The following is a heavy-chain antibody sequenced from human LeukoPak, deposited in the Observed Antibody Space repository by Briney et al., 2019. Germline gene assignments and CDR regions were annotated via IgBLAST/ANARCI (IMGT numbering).Heavy chain of an antibody. Sequence: GGSLRLSCAASGITFSDYVMGWVRQAPGKGLEWVAGISGSGDRTYYADSVKGRFTISRDNSKNTLFLQMNSLRVEDTAIYYCAKDSSMVRGDYDYFDYWGQGTLVTVSS. CDR1: GITFSDYV. CDR3: AKDSSMVRGDYDYFDY. D-gene: IGHD3-10*01. J-gene: IGHJ4*02. V-gene: IGHV3-23*01. CDR2: ISGSGDRT.